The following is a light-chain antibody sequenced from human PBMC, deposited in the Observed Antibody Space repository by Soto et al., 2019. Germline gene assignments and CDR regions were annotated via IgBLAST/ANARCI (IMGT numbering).Light chain of an antibody. V-gene: IGKV1-33*01. Sequence: DIQMTQSPSSLSASVGDRVTITCQASQDISNYLNWYQQKPGKAPKLLIYDASNLKTGVPSRSSRSGSVTEFTFIISSLQREDIATYYCQQYDNLLPYTFDQGTKLEIK. CDR3: QQYDNLLPYT. CDR2: DAS. CDR1: QDISNY. J-gene: IGKJ2*01.